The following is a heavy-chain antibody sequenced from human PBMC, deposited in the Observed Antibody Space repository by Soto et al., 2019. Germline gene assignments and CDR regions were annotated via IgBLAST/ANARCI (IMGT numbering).Heavy chain of an antibody. CDR3: ARQTTVTTNYYYGMDV. J-gene: IGHJ6*02. CDR2: ISAYNGNT. D-gene: IGHD4-4*01. CDR1: GYTFTSYG. Sequence: QVQLVQSGAEVKKPGASVKVSCKASGYTFTSYGISWVRQAPGQGLEWMGWISAYNGNTNYAQKRQGRVTMTTDTSTSTAYMELRSLRSDDTAVYYCARQTTVTTNYYYGMDVWGQGTTVTVSS. V-gene: IGHV1-18*01.